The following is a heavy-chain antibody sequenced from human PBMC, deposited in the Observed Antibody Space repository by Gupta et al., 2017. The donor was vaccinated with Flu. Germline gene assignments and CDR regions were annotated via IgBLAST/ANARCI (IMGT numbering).Heavy chain of an antibody. CDR2: ISGSGGRT. Sequence: TYAMSWVRQAPGKGLEWVSGISGSGGRTYYADSVKGRFTISRDNSKNTLYLQMKSMRAEETAVYYCAKYGREEGFEYFDYWGQGTRVTVSS. V-gene: IGHV3-23*01. CDR1: TYA. D-gene: IGHD3-10*01. J-gene: IGHJ4*02. CDR3: AKYGREEGFEYFDY.